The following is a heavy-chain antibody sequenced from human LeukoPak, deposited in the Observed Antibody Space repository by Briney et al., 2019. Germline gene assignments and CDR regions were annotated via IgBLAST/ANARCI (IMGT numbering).Heavy chain of an antibody. CDR1: GFTFSSYS. D-gene: IGHD4-17*01. CDR3: VRDMTTVTTCYLQY. CDR2: ISSTSRHK. V-gene: IGHV3-21*01. J-gene: IGHJ1*01. Sequence: GGSLRLSCAASGFTFSSYSMNWVRQAPGKGLECVSSISSTSRHKYYADSVKGRFTISRDNAKNSLFLQMNSLRAEDTAVYYCVRDMTTVTTCYLQYWGQGTLVTVSS.